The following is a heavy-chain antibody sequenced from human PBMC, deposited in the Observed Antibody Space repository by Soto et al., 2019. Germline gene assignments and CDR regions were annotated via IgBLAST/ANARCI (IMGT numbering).Heavy chain of an antibody. CDR2: VFYTGGT. D-gene: IGHD1-26*01. CDR1: SGPSSSHN. V-gene: IGHV4-59*08. CDR3: VRKGIDYLHGPVEV. J-gene: IGHJ6*02. Sequence: QVHVQQSGPGLVKPSETLSLSCTVSSGPSSSHNWGWIRQPPGRGLEWIGYVFYTGGTSYNPTLKSRVTISADTSTNHIPPPLSSVTAANTDLYSCVRKGIDYLHGPVEVWGQGTTVSVSS.